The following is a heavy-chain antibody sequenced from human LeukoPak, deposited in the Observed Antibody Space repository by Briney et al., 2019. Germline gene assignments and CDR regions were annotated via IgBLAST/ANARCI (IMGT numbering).Heavy chain of an antibody. CDR3: ARDDIGSGYYRRYFQN. Sequence: PGGSLRLSCAASGFTVSSNYMSWVRQAPGKGLEWVSVIYSSGSTYYADSVKGRFTISRDSSKNTLYLQMNSLRAEDTAVYYCARDDIGSGYYRRYFQNWGQGTLVTVSS. D-gene: IGHD3-3*01. J-gene: IGHJ1*01. CDR2: IYSSGST. V-gene: IGHV3-66*01. CDR1: GFTVSSNY.